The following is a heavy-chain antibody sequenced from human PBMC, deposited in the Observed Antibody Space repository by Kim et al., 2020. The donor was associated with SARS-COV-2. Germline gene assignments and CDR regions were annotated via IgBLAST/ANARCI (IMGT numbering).Heavy chain of an antibody. V-gene: IGHV3-7*04. CDR2: K. D-gene: IGHD6-13*01. J-gene: IGHJ4*02. CDR3: ARLGSSSWNFDY. Sequence: KFYVDSVKGPFTLSRDHAKDSLYLQMNRLGAEDTAVYYCARLGSSSWNFDYWGQGPLVTVSS.